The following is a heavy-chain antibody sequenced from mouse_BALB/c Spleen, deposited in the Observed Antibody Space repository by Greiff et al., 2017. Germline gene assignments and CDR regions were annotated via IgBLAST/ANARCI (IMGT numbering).Heavy chain of an antibody. D-gene: IGHD1-1*01. J-gene: IGHJ4*01. Sequence: EVQRVESGGGLVKPGGSLKLSCAASGFTFSSYAMSWVRQTPEKRLEWVASISSGGSTYYPDSVKGRFTISRDNARNILYLQMSSLRSEDTAMYYCARDYGPYAMDYWGQGTSVTVSS. V-gene: IGHV5-6-5*01. CDR3: ARDYGPYAMDY. CDR1: GFTFSSYA. CDR2: ISSGGST.